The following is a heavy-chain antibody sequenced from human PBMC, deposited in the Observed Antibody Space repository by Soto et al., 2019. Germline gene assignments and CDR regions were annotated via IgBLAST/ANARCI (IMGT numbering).Heavy chain of an antibody. CDR1: GFSFSNYG. V-gene: IGHV3-21*01. J-gene: IGHJ5*02. CDR2: ISSSSSYI. Sequence: EVQLVESGGGLVKPEGSLRLSCAASGFSFSNYGMNWVRQAPGKGLEWVSSISSSSSYISYADSVKGRFTISRDNAKNSVYLKMNSLRAEDTAVYYCARSDCTSTSCYVVWFDPWGQGTLVTVSS. CDR3: ARSDCTSTSCYVVWFDP. D-gene: IGHD2-2*01.